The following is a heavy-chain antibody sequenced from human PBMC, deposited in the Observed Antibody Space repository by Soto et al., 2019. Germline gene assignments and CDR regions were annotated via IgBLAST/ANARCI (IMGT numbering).Heavy chain of an antibody. V-gene: IGHV3-21*01. CDR3: SRSPEVGVRGAY. CDR1: GFPFSAYN. J-gene: IGHJ4*02. D-gene: IGHD3-16*01. Sequence: EVQLVESGGGLGKPGGSLSLSCTGSGFPFSAYNINWVRQAPGKGLEWVSSITVGSSHIYQPNSMKGRFTISRDDAKDSVDLQIDSLRDEDTALYYCSRSPEVGVRGAYWGQGALVTVSS. CDR2: ITVGSSHI.